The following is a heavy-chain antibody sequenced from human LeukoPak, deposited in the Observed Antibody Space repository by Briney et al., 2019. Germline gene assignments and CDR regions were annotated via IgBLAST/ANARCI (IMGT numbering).Heavy chain of an antibody. D-gene: IGHD7-27*01. V-gene: IGHV1-46*01. CDR3: ARANKLGNVVLLFY. CDR2: INPSGGST. Sequence: GASVKVSCKASGYTFTNYYMHWVRQAPGQGLEWMGIINPSGGSTSYAQKFQGRVIVTRDTSTSTVYMELSSLRSEDTAVYYCARANKLGNVVLLFYWGQGTLVTVSS. J-gene: IGHJ4*02. CDR1: GYTFTNYY.